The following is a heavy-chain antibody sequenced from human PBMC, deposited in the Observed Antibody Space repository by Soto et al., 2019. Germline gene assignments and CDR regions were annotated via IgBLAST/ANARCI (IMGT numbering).Heavy chain of an antibody. CDR1: GFTVSSNY. V-gene: IGHV3-53*01. D-gene: IGHD6-19*01. J-gene: IGHJ4*02. CDR2: IYSGGST. Sequence: GGSLRLSCAASGFTVSSNYMSWVRQAPGKGLEWVSVIYSGGSTYYADSVKGRFTISRDNSKNTLYLQMNSLRAEDTAVYYCATSYSSGWYSVYWGQGTLVTVSS. CDR3: ATSYSSGWYSVY.